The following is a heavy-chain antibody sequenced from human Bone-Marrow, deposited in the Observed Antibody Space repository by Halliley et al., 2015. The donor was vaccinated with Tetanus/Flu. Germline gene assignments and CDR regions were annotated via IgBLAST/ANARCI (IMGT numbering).Heavy chain of an antibody. CDR3: AKSSHFYDRSGFDY. J-gene: IGHJ4*02. D-gene: IGHD3-22*01. CDR1: GFTFSTYA. CDR2: ITFSGDST. V-gene: IGHV3-23*01. Sequence: CAASGFTFSTYAMGWVRQAPGKGLEWVSTITFSGDSTFYADSVKGRFTISRDNSKNTLYLQMNSLRAEDTAVYYCAKSSHFYDRSGFDYWGQGTLFTVSS.